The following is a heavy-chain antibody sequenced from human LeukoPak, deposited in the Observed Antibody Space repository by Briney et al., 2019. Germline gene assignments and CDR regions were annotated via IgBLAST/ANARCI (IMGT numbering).Heavy chain of an antibody. V-gene: IGHV3-7*01. CDR3: ARYDQYYDILTGYGPTFDY. D-gene: IGHD3-9*01. Sequence: GGSLRLSCAASGFTFSSYWMGWVRQAPGKGLEWVANIKQDGSEKYYVDSVKGRFTISRDNAKNSLYLQMNSLRAEDTAVYYCARYDQYYDILTGYGPTFDYWGQGTLVTVSS. J-gene: IGHJ4*02. CDR2: IKQDGSEK. CDR1: GFTFSSYW.